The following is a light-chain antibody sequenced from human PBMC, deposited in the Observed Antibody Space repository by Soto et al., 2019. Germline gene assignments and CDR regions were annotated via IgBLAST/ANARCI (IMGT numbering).Light chain of an antibody. J-gene: IGKJ1*01. Sequence: EIVLAQSPGTLSLSPGERATLSCRASHSFSSNFLAWYQQKPGQAPRLLIYGASSRAPGIPDRFSGRGSGTDFTLTITRLEPEDFAVYYCQQYGGSWTFGQGTNVDIK. V-gene: IGKV3-20*01. CDR3: QQYGGSWT. CDR1: HSFSSNF. CDR2: GAS.